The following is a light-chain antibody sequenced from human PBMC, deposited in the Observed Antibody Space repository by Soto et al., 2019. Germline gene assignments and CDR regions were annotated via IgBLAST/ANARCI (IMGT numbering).Light chain of an antibody. CDR3: QQDYNLPQT. CDR1: QSVSSSY. J-gene: IGKJ1*01. CDR2: GAS. V-gene: IGKV3D-7*01. Sequence: PGERVTLSCRASQSVSSSYLTWDQQKPGQAPRLLIYGASTRATSIPARFSGSGSGADFTLTISSLQPEDFAVYYCQQDYNLPQTFGQGTKVEIK.